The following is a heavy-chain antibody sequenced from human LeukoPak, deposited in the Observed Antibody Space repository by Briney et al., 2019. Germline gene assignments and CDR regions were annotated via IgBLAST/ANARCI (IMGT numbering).Heavy chain of an antibody. V-gene: IGHV4-59*01. CDR3: ARGVDTLVVPFDY. D-gene: IGHD2-2*01. Sequence: SETLSLTCTVSGGSISSYYWSWIRQPPGKGLEWIGYIYYSGSTNYNPSLKSRVTISVDTSKNQFSLKLSSVTAADTAVYYRARGVDTLVVPFDYWGQGTLVTVSS. J-gene: IGHJ4*02. CDR2: IYYSGST. CDR1: GGSISSYY.